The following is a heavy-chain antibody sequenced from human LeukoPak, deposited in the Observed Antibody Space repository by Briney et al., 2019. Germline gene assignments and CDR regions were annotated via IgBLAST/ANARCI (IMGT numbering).Heavy chain of an antibody. CDR1: GGSISSSSYY. CDR2: IYYSGST. V-gene: IGHV4-39*07. CDR3: ARNGLRYFDWLLDAYYYMDV. J-gene: IGHJ6*03. Sequence: SETLSLTCTVSGGSISSSSYYWGWIRQPPGKGLEWIGSIYYSGSTYYNPSLKSRVTISVDTSKNQFSLKLSSVTAADTAVYYCARNGLRYFDWLLDAYYYMDVWGKGTTVTISS. D-gene: IGHD3-9*01.